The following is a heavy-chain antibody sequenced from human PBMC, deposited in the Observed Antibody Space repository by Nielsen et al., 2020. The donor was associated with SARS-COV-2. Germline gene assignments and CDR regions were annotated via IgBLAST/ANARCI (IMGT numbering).Heavy chain of an antibody. CDR2: ISSSSSYT. J-gene: IGHJ4*02. CDR3: ARGGGSGDGSSWLDY. CDR1: GFTFSDYY. V-gene: IGHV3-11*05. D-gene: IGHD6-13*01. Sequence: GESLKISCAASGFTFSDYYMSWIRQAPGKGLEWVSYISSSSSYTNYADSVKGRFTISRDNAKNSLYLQMNSLRAEDTAVYYCARGGGSGDGSSWLDYWGQGTLVTVSS.